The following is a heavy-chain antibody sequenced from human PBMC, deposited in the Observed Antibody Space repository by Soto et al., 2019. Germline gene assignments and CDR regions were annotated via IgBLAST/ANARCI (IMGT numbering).Heavy chain of an antibody. CDR2: ISYDGNEK. J-gene: IGHJ4*02. V-gene: IGHV3-30*03. Sequence: PGGSLRLSCAATGFAFSTYGMHWVRQAPGKGREWVAAISYDGNEKYYADSLQGRFTISRDNSKNTLYLQMNSLRAEDTAVYYCARDRSPLLLWFGESTFDYWGQGTLVTVSS. D-gene: IGHD3-10*01. CDR3: ARDRSPLLLWFGESTFDY. CDR1: GFAFSTYG.